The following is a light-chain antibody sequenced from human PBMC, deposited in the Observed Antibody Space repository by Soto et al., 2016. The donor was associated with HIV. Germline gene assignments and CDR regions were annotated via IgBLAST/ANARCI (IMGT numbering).Light chain of an antibody. Sequence: DIRMTQSPSTLSASLGDRVTITCRASQSINKWLAWYQQKPGKAPNLLIYKASTSQSGVPSTFSGSGSGTEFTLIISSLQPDDFATYYCQQSYSTPRTFGGGTKVE. J-gene: IGKJ4*01. CDR1: QSINKW. CDR3: QQSYSTPRT. V-gene: IGKV1-5*03. CDR2: KAS.